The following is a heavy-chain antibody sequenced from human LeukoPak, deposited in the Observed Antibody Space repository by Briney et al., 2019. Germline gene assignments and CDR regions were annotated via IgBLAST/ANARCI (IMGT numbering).Heavy chain of an antibody. Sequence: KPSETLSPTCTVSGGSISSYYWSWIRQPAGKGLEWIGRIYTSGSTNYNPSLKSRVTMSVDTSKNQFSLRLSSVTAADTAVYYCAREVSDFWSGNNYYYYYYMDVWGKGTTVTVSS. D-gene: IGHD3-3*01. CDR3: AREVSDFWSGNNYYYYYYMDV. CDR2: IYTSGST. V-gene: IGHV4-4*07. CDR1: GGSISSYY. J-gene: IGHJ6*03.